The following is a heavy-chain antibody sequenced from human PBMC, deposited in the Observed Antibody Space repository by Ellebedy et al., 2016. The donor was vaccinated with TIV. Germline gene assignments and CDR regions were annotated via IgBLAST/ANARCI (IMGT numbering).Heavy chain of an antibody. CDR3: ATEEAGSPRRDGY. D-gene: IGHD3-10*01. CDR1: GGSLSIYS. V-gene: IGHV4-34*01. CDR2: IHQSGNT. Sequence: SETLSLXXAVYGGSLSIYSWSWIRQPPGKGLEWIGEIHQSGNTNYNPSLKSRVIISIDTSKNQFSLKLNSVIAADSGVYYCATEEAGSPRRDGYWGQGTLVLVSS. J-gene: IGHJ4*02.